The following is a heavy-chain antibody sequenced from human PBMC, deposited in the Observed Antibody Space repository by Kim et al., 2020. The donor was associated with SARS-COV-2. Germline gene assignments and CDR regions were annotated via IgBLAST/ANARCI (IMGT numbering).Heavy chain of an antibody. CDR2: IWYDGGNT. J-gene: IGHJ4*02. CDR1: GFTFGSYG. CDR3: ARGRGYRYGYVDY. D-gene: IGHD5-18*01. Sequence: GGSLRLSCAASGFTFGSYGMHWVRQAPGKGLEWVTVIWYDGGNTYYADSVKGRFTISRDNSKITLYLQMNSLGAEDTAVYFCARGRGYRYGYVDYWGQGTLVTVSS. V-gene: IGHV3-33*01.